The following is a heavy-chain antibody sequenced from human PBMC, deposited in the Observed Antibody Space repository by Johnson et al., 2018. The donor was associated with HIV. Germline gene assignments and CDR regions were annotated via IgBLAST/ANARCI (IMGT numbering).Heavy chain of an antibody. V-gene: IGHV3-13*01. Sequence: VQLVESGGGVVQPGRSLRLSCAASGFTFSSYWMHWVRQAPGKGLEWVSSIGTAGDTYYPGSVKGRFIISRENAKNSLYLQMNSLRVGDTAVYYCASGVGDRIWEDAFDMWGQGTMVTVSS. CDR1: GFTFSSYW. CDR3: ASGVGDRIWEDAFDM. D-gene: IGHD1-26*01. J-gene: IGHJ3*02. CDR2: IGTAGDT.